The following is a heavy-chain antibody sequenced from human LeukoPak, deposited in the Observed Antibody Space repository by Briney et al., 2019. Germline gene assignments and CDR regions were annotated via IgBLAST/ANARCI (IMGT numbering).Heavy chain of an antibody. Sequence: PGGSQRLSCAASGFTFGSYFMSWVRQAPGKGPEWVSAISGDGGTYYADSVKGRFTISRDNSKNTLYLQMNSLGGEDTALYYCARYCGAASCYSGFDYWGQGTLVTVAS. CDR3: ARYCGAASCYSGFDY. CDR2: ISGDGGT. CDR1: GFTFGSYF. V-gene: IGHV3-23*01. J-gene: IGHJ4*02. D-gene: IGHD2-15*01.